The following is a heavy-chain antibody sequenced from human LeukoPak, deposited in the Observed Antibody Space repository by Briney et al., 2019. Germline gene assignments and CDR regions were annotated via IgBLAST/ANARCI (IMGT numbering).Heavy chain of an antibody. D-gene: IGHD6-19*01. CDR2: IWYDGSNK. Sequence: GGSLRLSCAASGYTFSSHGMHWVRQAPGKGLEWVAVIWYDGSNKYYADSVKGRFTISRDNSKNTLYLQMNSLRAEDTAVYYCARAGSDYFDYWGQGTLVTVSS. CDR1: GYTFSSHG. CDR3: ARAGSDYFDY. J-gene: IGHJ4*02. V-gene: IGHV3-33*01.